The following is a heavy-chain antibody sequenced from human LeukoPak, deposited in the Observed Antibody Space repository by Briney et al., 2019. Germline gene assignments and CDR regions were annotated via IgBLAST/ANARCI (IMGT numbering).Heavy chain of an antibody. CDR2: MNPNSGNT. CDR3: ARGTVLRFLEWSFDY. D-gene: IGHD3-3*01. V-gene: IGHV1-8*03. CDR1: AYTFTSYD. Sequence: ASVKVSCKASAYTFTSYDINWVRQATGQGLEWMGWMNPNSGNTGYAQKFQGRVTITRNTSISTAYMELSSLRSEDTAVYYCARGTVLRFLEWSFDYWGQGTLVTVSS. J-gene: IGHJ4*02.